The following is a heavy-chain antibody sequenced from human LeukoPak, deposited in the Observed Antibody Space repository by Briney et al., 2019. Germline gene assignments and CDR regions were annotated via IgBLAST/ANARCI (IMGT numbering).Heavy chain of an antibody. CDR2: IKQDGSEK. CDR1: GFTFSSYW. J-gene: IGHJ3*02. V-gene: IGHV3-7*01. D-gene: IGHD3-3*01. CDR3: ARVRDFWSGLDAFDI. Sequence: GGSLRLSCAASGFTFSSYWMSWVRQAPGKGLEWVANIKQDGSEKYYVDSVKGRFTISRDNAKNSLYLQMNSLRAEDTAVYYCARVRDFWSGLDAFDIWGQGTMVTVSS.